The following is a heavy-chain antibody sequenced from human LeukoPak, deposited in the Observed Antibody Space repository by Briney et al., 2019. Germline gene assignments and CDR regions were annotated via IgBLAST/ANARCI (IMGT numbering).Heavy chain of an antibody. Sequence: SETLSLTCAVYGGSFSGYYWSWIRQPPGKGLEWIGEINHSGSTNYNPSLKSRVTISVDTSKNQFSLKLSSVTAADTAVYCARDLLNEGNHLDYWGRGTLVTVSS. CDR3: ARDLLNEGNHLDY. V-gene: IGHV4-34*01. D-gene: IGHD4-23*01. CDR2: INHSGST. J-gene: IGHJ4*02. CDR1: GGSFSGYY.